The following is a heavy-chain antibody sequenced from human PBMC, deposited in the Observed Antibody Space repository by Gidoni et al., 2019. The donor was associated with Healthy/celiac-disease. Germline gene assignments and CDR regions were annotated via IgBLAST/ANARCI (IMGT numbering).Heavy chain of an antibody. CDR2: IKQDGSEK. CDR3: ARGGSAYPDY. CDR1: GFTFSSYW. Sequence: EVQLVESGGGLVQPGGSLRLYCAASGFTFSSYWMSWGRQAPGKGLAWVAKIKQDGSEKYYVDSVKGRFTISRDNAKNSLYLQMNGLRAEDTAVYYCARGGSAYPDYWGQGTLVTVSS. J-gene: IGHJ4*02. V-gene: IGHV3-7*01.